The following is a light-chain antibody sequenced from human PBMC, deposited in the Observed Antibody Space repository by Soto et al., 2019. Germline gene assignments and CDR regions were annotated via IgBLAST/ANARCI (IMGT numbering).Light chain of an antibody. V-gene: IGKV1-39*01. J-gene: IGKJ5*01. CDR3: QQSYSTPST. CDR2: AAS. Sequence: DIQMTQSPSSLSASVGDRVTITCRASQSISSYLNFYQQKPGTAPKLLIYAASSLQSGVPSRFSGSGSGTDFTLTISSLQPEDFATYYCQQSYSTPSTFGQGTLLEIK. CDR1: QSISSY.